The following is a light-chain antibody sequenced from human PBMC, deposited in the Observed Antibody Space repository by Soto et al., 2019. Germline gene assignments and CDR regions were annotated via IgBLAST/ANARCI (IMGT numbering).Light chain of an antibody. Sequence: DIKMTQSPSSLSASVGDRVTITCRASQSMSTYLNWYQQRPGKAPKLLIYAASRLQSGVPSRFSGSGSETDFTLTISSLQPEDFATYYCQQSYSLPRTFGQGTKVDIK. CDR3: QQSYSLPRT. V-gene: IGKV1-39*01. CDR2: AAS. J-gene: IGKJ1*01. CDR1: QSMSTY.